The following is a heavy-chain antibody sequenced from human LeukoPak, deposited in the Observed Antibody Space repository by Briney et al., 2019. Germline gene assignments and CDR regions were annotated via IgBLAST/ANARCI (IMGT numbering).Heavy chain of an antibody. V-gene: IGHV1-2*02. CDR3: TKDSVYGDYRGAY. CDR1: GYTFTAYY. CDR2: INPNTGAT. J-gene: IGHJ4*02. Sequence: ASVKVSCKTSGYTFTAYYIQWVRQAPGLGLEWMGWINPNTGATKSAQMLQGRVTMTTDTSINTAYMELSGLRYDDTAVYYCTKDSVYGDYRGAYWGQGTLVTVSS. D-gene: IGHD4-17*01.